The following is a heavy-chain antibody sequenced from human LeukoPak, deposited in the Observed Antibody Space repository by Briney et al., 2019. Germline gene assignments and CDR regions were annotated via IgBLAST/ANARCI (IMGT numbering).Heavy chain of an antibody. D-gene: IGHD6-19*01. Sequence: APVKVSCKASGYMFTDYYMHWVRQAPGQGLEWMGWINPHSGGRNYAQKFQGRVTMTRDTSISTAYMELSRLISDDAAVYYCAREMYSSGWFDYWGQGTLVTVSS. J-gene: IGHJ4*02. CDR3: AREMYSSGWFDY. CDR1: GYMFTDYY. V-gene: IGHV1-2*02. CDR2: INPHSGGR.